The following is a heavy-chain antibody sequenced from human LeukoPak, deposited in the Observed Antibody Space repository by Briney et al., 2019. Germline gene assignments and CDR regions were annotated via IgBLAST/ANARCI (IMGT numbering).Heavy chain of an antibody. Sequence: GGSLRLSCTASGFSFSNYWMSWVRQAPGKGLEWVANINQDGSDKYYVDSVKGRFTVSRDNAQNSLYLQMDSLRADDTAIYYCAARRGDYWGQGTLVTVPS. J-gene: IGHJ4*02. CDR1: GFSFSNYW. V-gene: IGHV3-7*01. CDR2: INQDGSDK. CDR3: AARRGDY.